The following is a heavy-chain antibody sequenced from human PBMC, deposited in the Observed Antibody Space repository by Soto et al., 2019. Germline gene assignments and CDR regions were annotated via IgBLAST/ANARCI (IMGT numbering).Heavy chain of an antibody. CDR1: GGSISSYY. CDR3: ARGAQLWFDY. J-gene: IGHJ4*02. V-gene: IGHV4-59*01. Sequence: SETLSLTCTVSGGSISSYYWSWIRQPPGKGLEWIGYIYYSGSTNYNPSLKSRGTISVDTSKNQFSLKLSSVTAADTGVYYCARGAQLWFDYWGQGTLVTVSS. D-gene: IGHD5-18*01. CDR2: IYYSGST.